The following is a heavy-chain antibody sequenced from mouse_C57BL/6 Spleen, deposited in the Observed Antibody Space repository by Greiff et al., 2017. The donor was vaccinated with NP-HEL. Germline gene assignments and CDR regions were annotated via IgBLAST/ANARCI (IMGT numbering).Heavy chain of an antibody. CDR3: ARKSTTVVADYFDY. D-gene: IGHD1-1*01. V-gene: IGHV1-39*01. CDR1: GYSFTDYN. CDR2: INPNYGTT. J-gene: IGHJ2*01. Sequence: VQLKESGPELVKPGASVKISCKASGYSFTDYNMNWVKQSNGKSLEWIGVINPNYGTTSYNQKFKGKATLTVDQSSSTAYMQLNSLTSEDSAVYYCARKSTTVVADYFDYWGQGTTLTVSS.